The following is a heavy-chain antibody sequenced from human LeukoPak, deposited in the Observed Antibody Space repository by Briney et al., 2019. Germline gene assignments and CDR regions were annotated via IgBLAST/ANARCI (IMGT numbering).Heavy chain of an antibody. V-gene: IGHV4-4*07. CDR3: ARGGPNWGAFDI. CDR1: GGSISGYY. D-gene: IGHD3-16*01. J-gene: IGHJ3*02. Sequence: PSETLSLTCTFSGGSISGYYWSWIRQPAGKGLEWVGRIYSTGTTSYNPSLKSRVTMSVDTSKNQLSLNLSSLSAADTAVYYCARGGPNWGAFDIWGQGTMVTVSA. CDR2: IYSTGTT.